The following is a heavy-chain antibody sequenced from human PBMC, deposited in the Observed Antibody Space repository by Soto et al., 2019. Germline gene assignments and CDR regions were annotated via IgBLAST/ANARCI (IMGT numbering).Heavy chain of an antibody. V-gene: IGHV3-64*01. CDR1: GFTLSGYA. J-gene: IGHJ6*03. CDR2: ISSNGVGT. Sequence: HPGGSLRLSCAASGFTLSGYAMDWVRQAPGKGLEYVSGISSNGVGTYYANSVQGRFTISRDNSKNTVYLQMGSLRPEDMAVYYCARRARPDFYYMAVWGKGTTVTVSS. CDR3: ARRARPDFYYMAV. D-gene: IGHD6-6*01.